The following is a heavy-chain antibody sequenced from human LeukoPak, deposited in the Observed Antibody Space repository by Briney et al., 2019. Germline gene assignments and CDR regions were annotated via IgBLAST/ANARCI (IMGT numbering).Heavy chain of an antibody. CDR1: GYTFTGYY. J-gene: IGHJ5*02. D-gene: IGHD2-2*01. CDR3: ARDDPDIVVVPAAARPLWFDP. CDR2: INPNSGGT. Sequence: ASVKVSCKASGYTFTGYYMHWVRQAPGQGVEWMGWINPNSGGTNYARKFQGRVTMTRDRSISTAYMELSRLRSDDTAVYYCARDDPDIVVVPAAARPLWFDPWGQGPLVTVSS. V-gene: IGHV1-2*02.